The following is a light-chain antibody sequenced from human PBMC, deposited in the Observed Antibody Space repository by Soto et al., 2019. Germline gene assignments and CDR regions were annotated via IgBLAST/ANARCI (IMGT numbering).Light chain of an antibody. J-gene: IGLJ3*02. CDR2: STN. Sequence: QSVLTQPPSVSGTPGQRVTISCSGSTSNIGSNTVHWYQQRPGTAPKVLMYSTNQRPSGVTERFSGSKSGTSASLAISGLQSAEDADYFCAAWDDTLSAWVFGGGTKLTVL. CDR1: TSNIGSNT. CDR3: AAWDDTLSAWV. V-gene: IGLV1-44*01.